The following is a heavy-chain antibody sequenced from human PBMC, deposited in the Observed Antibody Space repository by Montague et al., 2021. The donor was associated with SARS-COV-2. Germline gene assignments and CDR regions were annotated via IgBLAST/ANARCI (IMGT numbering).Heavy chain of an antibody. J-gene: IGHJ4*02. CDR1: GGYFSNYD. CDR3: AIPGSDYGYYFFNH. CDR2: INHQRST. Sequence: SETLSLTCAIYGGYFSNYDWSWIRQSPGKGLEWIGQINHQRSTTYNPSLRDRVTISIDPSKNQFSLALNSVTAADTAVYYCAIPGSDYGYYFFNHWSQGTLVTVSS. D-gene: IGHD4-17*01. V-gene: IGHV4-34*01.